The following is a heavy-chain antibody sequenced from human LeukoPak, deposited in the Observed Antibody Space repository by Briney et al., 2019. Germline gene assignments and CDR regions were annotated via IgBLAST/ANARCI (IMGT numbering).Heavy chain of an antibody. Sequence: PGGSLRLSCAASGFTFDDYAMHWVRQAPGKGLEWVSGISWNSGSIGYADSVKGRFTISRDNAKNSLYLQMNSLRAEDTALYYCAKDKQGFAGPFDYWGQGTLVSVSS. CDR3: AKDKQGFAGPFDY. D-gene: IGHD1/OR15-1a*01. CDR1: GFTFDDYA. V-gene: IGHV3-9*01. CDR2: ISWNSGSI. J-gene: IGHJ4*02.